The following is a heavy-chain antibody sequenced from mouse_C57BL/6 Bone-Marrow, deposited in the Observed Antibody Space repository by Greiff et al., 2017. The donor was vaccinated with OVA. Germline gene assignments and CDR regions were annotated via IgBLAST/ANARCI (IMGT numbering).Heavy chain of an antibody. CDR3: ARITTVVARYFDV. D-gene: IGHD1-1*01. CDR2: IYPGSGNT. J-gene: IGHJ1*03. Sequence: QVHVKQSGPELVKPGASVKISCKASGYSFTSYYIHWVKQRPGQGLEWIGWIYPGSGNTKYNEKFKGKATLTADTSSSTAYMQLSSLTSEDSAVYYCARITTVVARYFDVWGTGTTVTVSS. V-gene: IGHV1-66*01. CDR1: GYSFTSYY.